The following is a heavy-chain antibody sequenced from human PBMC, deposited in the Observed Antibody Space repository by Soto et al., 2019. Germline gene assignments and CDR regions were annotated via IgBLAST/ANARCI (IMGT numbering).Heavy chain of an antibody. J-gene: IGHJ5*02. CDR1: GNILSDLY. CDR2: FDPEDGKT. D-gene: IGHD1-26*01. V-gene: IGHV1-24*01. CDR3: TVGVGATLWFDP. Sequence: QVPLVQSGAEVKKPGASVKVSCQVSGNILSDLYMHWVRQAPGKGLEWMGGFDPEDGKTIYAQKFQGRVTMTEDTSTDTAYMDLSRLTSDDTAVYYCTVGVGATLWFDPWGQGTLVTVSS.